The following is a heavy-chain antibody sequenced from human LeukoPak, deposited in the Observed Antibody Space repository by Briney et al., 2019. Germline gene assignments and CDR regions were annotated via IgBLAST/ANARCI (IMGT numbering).Heavy chain of an antibody. CDR1: GFTVSSNY. V-gene: IGHV3-66*01. CDR2: IYRGGST. Sequence: GGSLRLSCAASGFTVSSNYMSWVRQAPGKGLEWVSVIYRGGSTDYADSVKGRFTISRDNSKNTLYLQMNSLRAEDTAVYYCARSMEASSYYYGMDVWGQGITVTVCS. CDR3: ARSMEASSYYYGMDV. J-gene: IGHJ6*02. D-gene: IGHD2/OR15-2a*01.